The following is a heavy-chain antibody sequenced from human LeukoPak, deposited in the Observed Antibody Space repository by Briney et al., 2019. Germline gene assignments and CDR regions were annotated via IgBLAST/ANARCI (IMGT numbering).Heavy chain of an antibody. Sequence: SVKVSCKASGYTFTSYGISWVRQAPGQGLEWMGGIIPIFGTANYAQKFQGRVTITADESTSTAYMELSSLRSEDTAVYYCASGPGTPKGIDYWGQGTLVTVSS. CDR1: GYTFTSYG. CDR2: IIPIFGTA. J-gene: IGHJ4*02. CDR3: ASGPGTPKGIDY. V-gene: IGHV1-69*13. D-gene: IGHD1-26*01.